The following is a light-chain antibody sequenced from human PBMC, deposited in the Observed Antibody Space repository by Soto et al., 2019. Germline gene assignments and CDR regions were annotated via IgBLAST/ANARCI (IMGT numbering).Light chain of an antibody. CDR2: EVT. V-gene: IGLV2-8*01. CDR1: SSDVGAYNY. J-gene: IGLJ3*02. Sequence: QSALTPPPSASGSPGQSVTISCTGTSSDVGAYNYVSWYQQHAGKAPKLVIYEVTKRPSGVPDRVSGSKSANTASLTVSGLQAEYEADDYCRSFASSNTWVFGGGTKLTVL. CDR3: RSFASSNTWV.